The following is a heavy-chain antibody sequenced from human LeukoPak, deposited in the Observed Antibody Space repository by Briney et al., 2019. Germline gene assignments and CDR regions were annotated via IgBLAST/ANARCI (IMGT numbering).Heavy chain of an antibody. CDR1: GNTFIGYW. V-gene: IGHV1-46*01. J-gene: IGHJ4*02. Sequence: EASVKASCKASGNTFIGYWIHWLRQAPGQGLEWMGAINPRGDATIGAQKFQGRVTTTRDTSTSTVYIELSSLRSEDTAVYYCAREGQQLKHFDYWGQGTLVTVSS. CDR3: AREGQQLKHFDY. CDR2: INPRGDAT. D-gene: IGHD1-1*01.